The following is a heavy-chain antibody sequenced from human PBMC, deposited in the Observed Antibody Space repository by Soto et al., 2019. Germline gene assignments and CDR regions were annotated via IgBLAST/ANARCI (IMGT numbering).Heavy chain of an antibody. J-gene: IGHJ5*02. Sequence: GASVKVSCKASGYTFTGYYMHWVRQAPGQGLEWMGWINPNSGGTNYAQKFQGWVTMTRDTSISTAYMELSRLRSDDTAVYYCARGGVLVPAAIGCFDPWGQGTLVTVSS. D-gene: IGHD2-2*02. CDR2: INPNSGGT. CDR3: ARGGVLVPAAIGCFDP. CDR1: GYTFTGYY. V-gene: IGHV1-2*04.